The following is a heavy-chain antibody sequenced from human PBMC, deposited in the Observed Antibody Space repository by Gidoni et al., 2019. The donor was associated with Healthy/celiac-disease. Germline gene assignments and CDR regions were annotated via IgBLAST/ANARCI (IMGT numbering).Heavy chain of an antibody. CDR2: ISSSGSTL. Sequence: QVQLVESGGGLVKPGGSLRLSCAASGFTFSDYSMSWIRQAPGKGLEWVSYISSSGSTLYYADSVKGRFTISRDNAKNSLYLQMNSLRAEDTAVYYCARGYDFWSGSIFNDAFDIWGQGTMVTVSS. V-gene: IGHV3-11*01. D-gene: IGHD3-3*01. CDR3: ARGYDFWSGSIFNDAFDI. CDR1: GFTFSDYS. J-gene: IGHJ3*02.